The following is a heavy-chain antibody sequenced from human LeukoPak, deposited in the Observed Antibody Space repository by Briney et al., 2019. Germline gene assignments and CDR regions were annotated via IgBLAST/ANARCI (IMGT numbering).Heavy chain of an antibody. CDR3: AKDSRDILTGYYNWFDP. CDR2: ISGSGGST. Sequence: GGSLRLSCAASGFTFSSYAMSWVRQAPGKGLEWVSAISGSGGSTYYADSVKGRFTISRDNSKNTLNLQMNSLRAEDTAVYYCAKDSRDILTGYYNWFDPWGQGTLVTVSS. CDR1: GFTFSSYA. J-gene: IGHJ5*02. V-gene: IGHV3-23*01. D-gene: IGHD3-9*01.